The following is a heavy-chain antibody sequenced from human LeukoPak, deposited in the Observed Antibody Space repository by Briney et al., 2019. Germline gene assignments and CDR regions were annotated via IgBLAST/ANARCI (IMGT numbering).Heavy chain of an antibody. CDR3: ARDGKHIAVPGVRYPMDV. CDR2: INAANGNA. D-gene: IGHD6-19*01. Sequence: GASVKVSCKASAYTLSSFAMHWVRQAPGQRLEWMGRINAANGNAEYSQKFQGRVIVTTDTSANTVYMELSSLRPEDTAVYYCARDGKHIAVPGVRYPMDVWGQGTAVTVSS. V-gene: IGHV1-3*01. J-gene: IGHJ6*02. CDR1: AYTLSSFA.